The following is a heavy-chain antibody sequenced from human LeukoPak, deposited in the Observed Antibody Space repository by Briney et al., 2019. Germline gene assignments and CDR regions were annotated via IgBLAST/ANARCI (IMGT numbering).Heavy chain of an antibody. J-gene: IGHJ4*02. CDR3: AKDSADTAMVPYFDY. CDR1: GFTFSSYA. V-gene: IGHV3-23*01. Sequence: GGSLRLSCASSGFTFSSYAMSWVRQAPGKGLEWVSAISGSGGSTYYADSVKGRFTISRDNSKNTLYLQMNSLRAEDTAVYYCAKDSADTAMVPYFDYWGQGTLVTVSS. D-gene: IGHD5-18*01. CDR2: ISGSGGST.